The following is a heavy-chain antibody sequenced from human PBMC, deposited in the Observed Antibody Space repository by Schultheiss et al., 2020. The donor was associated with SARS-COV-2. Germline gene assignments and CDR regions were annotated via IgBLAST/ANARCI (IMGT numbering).Heavy chain of an antibody. Sequence: SETLSLTCTVSGGSISSYYWSWIRQPPGKGLEWIGSIYHSGSTYYNPSLKSRVTISVDTSKNQFSLKLSSVTAADTAVYYCARLITMVQGDYYGMDVWGQGTTVTVSS. V-gene: IGHV4-59*04. J-gene: IGHJ6*02. CDR2: IYHSGST. CDR1: GGSISSYY. D-gene: IGHD3-10*01. CDR3: ARLITMVQGDYYGMDV.